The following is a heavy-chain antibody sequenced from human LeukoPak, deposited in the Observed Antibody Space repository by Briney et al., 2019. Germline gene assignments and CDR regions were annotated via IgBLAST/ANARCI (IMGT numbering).Heavy chain of an antibody. Sequence: GGSLRLSCAASGFTFSSYSMNWVRQAPGKGLEWVSSISSSSSYIYYADSVKGRFTISRDNAKNSLYLQMNSLRAEDTAVYYCARVEYGDYLFRYYYYMDVWGKGTTVTISS. D-gene: IGHD4-17*01. CDR3: ARVEYGDYLFRYYYYMDV. CDR2: ISSSSSYI. J-gene: IGHJ6*03. V-gene: IGHV3-21*01. CDR1: GFTFSSYS.